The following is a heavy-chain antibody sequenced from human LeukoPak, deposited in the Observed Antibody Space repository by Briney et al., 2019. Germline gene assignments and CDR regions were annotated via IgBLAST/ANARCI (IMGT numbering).Heavy chain of an antibody. Sequence: PGGSLRLSCAASGFTFSSYAMSWVRQAPGKGLEWVSAISGSGGSTYYADSVRGRFTISRDNSKNTLYLQMNSLRAEDTAVYYCAKDRDFWSGRLDYWGQGTLVTVSP. CDR2: ISGSGGST. CDR3: AKDRDFWSGRLDY. J-gene: IGHJ4*02. D-gene: IGHD3-3*01. V-gene: IGHV3-23*01. CDR1: GFTFSSYA.